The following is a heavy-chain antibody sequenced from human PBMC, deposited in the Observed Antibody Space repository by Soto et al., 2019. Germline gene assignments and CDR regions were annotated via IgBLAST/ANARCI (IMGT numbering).Heavy chain of an antibody. CDR3: ARARYSSSSKYYDYYRMDA. Sequence: ASVKVSCKASGGTFSSYAISWVRQAPGQGLEWMGGIIPIFGTANYAPKFQGRVTITANESTSTAYMELSSLRSEDTAGYYFARARYSSSSKYYDYYRMDAWGQGTAVTASS. J-gene: IGHJ6*01. CDR2: IIPIFGTA. V-gene: IGHV1-69*13. D-gene: IGHD6-13*01. CDR1: GGTFSSYA.